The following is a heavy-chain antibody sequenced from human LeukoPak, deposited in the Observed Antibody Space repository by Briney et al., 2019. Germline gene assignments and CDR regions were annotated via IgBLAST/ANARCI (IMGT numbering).Heavy chain of an antibody. CDR3: ASGVAGKVDY. CDR1: GFGFTFSNHA. CDR2: INSDGSST. J-gene: IGHJ4*02. D-gene: IGHD6-19*01. V-gene: IGHV3-74*01. Sequence: GGSLRLSCAPSGFGFTFSNHAMSWGRQAPGKGLVCASRINSDGSSTSYADSVKGRFTISRDNAKNTLFLQMDSLRAEDTAVYYCASGVAGKVDYWGQGTLVTASS.